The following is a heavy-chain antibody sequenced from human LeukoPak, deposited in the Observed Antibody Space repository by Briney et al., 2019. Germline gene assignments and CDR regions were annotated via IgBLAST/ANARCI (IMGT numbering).Heavy chain of an antibody. D-gene: IGHD1-26*01. V-gene: IGHV4-34*01. CDR1: GGSFSGYY. J-gene: IGHJ4*02. Sequence: SETLSLTCAVYGGSFSGYYWSWIRQPPVKGLEWIGEINHSGSTNYDPSLKSRVTISVDTSKNQFSLKLSSVTAADTAVYYCASRLRSGSYSFDYWGQGTLVTVSS. CDR3: ASRLRSGSYSFDY. CDR2: INHSGST.